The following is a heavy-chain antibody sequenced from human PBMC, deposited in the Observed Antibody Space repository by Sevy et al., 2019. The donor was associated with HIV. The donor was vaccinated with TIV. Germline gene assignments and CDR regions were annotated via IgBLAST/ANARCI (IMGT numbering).Heavy chain of an antibody. J-gene: IGHJ6*02. V-gene: IGHV3-33*01. Sequence: GGSLRLSCAASGFTFSSYGMHWVRQAPGKGLEWVAVIWYDGSNKYYAYSVKGRFTISRDNSKNTLYLQMNSLRAEDTALYYCARAGGGYYYGMDVWGQGTTVTVSS. CDR2: IWYDGSNK. CDR3: ARAGGGYYYGMDV. CDR1: GFTFSSYG. D-gene: IGHD3-16*01.